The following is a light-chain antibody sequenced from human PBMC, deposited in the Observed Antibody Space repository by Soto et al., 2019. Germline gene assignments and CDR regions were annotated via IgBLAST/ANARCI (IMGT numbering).Light chain of an antibody. CDR2: KAS. Sequence: DIQMTQSPSTLSASVGDRVTITCRASQSISSWLAWYQQKPGTAPKLLIYKASTLESGVPSRFSGSRSGTEFTLIVISLQPDDFAAYYCQQYNDSFPYTFGQGTKLEIK. V-gene: IGKV1-5*03. J-gene: IGKJ2*01. CDR1: QSISSW. CDR3: QQYNDSFPYT.